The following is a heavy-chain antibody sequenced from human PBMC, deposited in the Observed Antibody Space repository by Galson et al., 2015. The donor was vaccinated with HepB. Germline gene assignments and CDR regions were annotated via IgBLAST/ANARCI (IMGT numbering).Heavy chain of an antibody. Sequence: SLRLSCAASGFTLSNSAMHWVRQAPGKGLEWVAKISYDAKNVYYAESLRGRPAISRDNSKNTLYLEMNSLRVEDTAVYYCAGDATTIVTAFDYWGQGTLVNGSS. V-gene: IGHV3-30*03. J-gene: IGHJ4*02. D-gene: IGHD2/OR15-2a*01. CDR1: GFTLSNSA. CDR2: ISYDAKNV. CDR3: AGDATTIVTAFDY.